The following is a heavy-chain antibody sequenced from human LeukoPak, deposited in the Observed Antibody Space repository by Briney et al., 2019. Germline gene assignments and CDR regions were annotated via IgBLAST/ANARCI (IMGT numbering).Heavy chain of an antibody. Sequence: GASVTVSCKASGYTFTTYAMHWVRQAPGQRLEWMGWINAGNGNTKYSRKFQGRVTITRDTSASTAYMELSSLKSEDTAIYYCARSFSGAFDIWGQGTMVTVSS. CDR3: ARSFSGAFDI. V-gene: IGHV1-3*01. CDR1: GYTFTTYA. J-gene: IGHJ3*02. CDR2: INAGNGNT. D-gene: IGHD3-16*02.